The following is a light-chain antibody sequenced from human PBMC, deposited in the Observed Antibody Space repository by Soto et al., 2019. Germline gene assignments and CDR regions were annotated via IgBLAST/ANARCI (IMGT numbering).Light chain of an antibody. Sequence: EIALTPSPGTLSSSPGDRATLSCRASPRVSSSYLAWYQQKPGQAPRLLIYGSSSSATGIPDRFSGSGSATDFTLTISRLEPEDFAVYYYQPYGSAPLFGGGKKVEIK. V-gene: IGKV3-20*01. CDR3: QPYGSAPL. CDR2: GSS. J-gene: IGKJ4*01. CDR1: PRVSSSY.